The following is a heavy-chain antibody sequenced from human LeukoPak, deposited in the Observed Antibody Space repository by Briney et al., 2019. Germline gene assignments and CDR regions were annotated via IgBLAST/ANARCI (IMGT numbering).Heavy chain of an antibody. V-gene: IGHV4-59*08. CDR3: ARHRAYSSSSPFDY. CDR2: IYYTGST. Sequence: SETLSLTCSVSGGSISSLYWSWIRQPPGKGLEWIGCIYYTGSTNYNPSLKSRVTMFVDMSNNQFSLSLSSVTAADTAVYYCARHRAYSSSSPFDYWGQGTLVTVSS. D-gene: IGHD6-6*01. CDR1: GGSISSLY. J-gene: IGHJ4*02.